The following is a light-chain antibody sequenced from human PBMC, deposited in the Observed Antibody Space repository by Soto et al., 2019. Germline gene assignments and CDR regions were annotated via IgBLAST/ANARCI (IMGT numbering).Light chain of an antibody. CDR3: QKYNGAPFT. V-gene: IGKV3-15*01. CDR1: QTIDNQ. J-gene: IGKJ3*01. Sequence: IVMTQSPATLSVSPGERATLSCRASQTIDNQLAWYQQTPGQAPRLLIYGASIRATGIPARFSGSGSGTDFTLSISSLQPEDFATYYCQKYNGAPFTFGLGTKVDIK. CDR2: GAS.